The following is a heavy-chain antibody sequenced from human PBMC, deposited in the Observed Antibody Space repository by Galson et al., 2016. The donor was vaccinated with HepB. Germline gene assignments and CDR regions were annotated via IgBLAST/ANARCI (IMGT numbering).Heavy chain of an antibody. Sequence: SLRLSCAASGFTFSSFWMNWVRQAPGKGLAWVASIKEDGSKTSYVDSGKGRFTISRDNVENSLYLQMNSLRAEDTAVYYCARYGDEAGWNFQHWGQGTLVTVSS. V-gene: IGHV3-7*03. CDR2: IKEDGSKT. CDR1: GFTFSSFW. CDR3: ARYGDEAGWNFQH. D-gene: IGHD6-19*01. J-gene: IGHJ1*01.